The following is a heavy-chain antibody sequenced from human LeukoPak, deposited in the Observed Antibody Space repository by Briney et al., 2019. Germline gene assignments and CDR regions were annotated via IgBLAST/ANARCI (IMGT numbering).Heavy chain of an antibody. Sequence: SETLSLTCTASGGSFTSFYWSWIRQPAGKGLEWIGRFFSSGNTNYNPSFKSRATISVDKSKNQFSLKLTSVTAADTAVYYCAGYSGIYGHDYWGQGTLVSVSS. CDR3: AGYSGIYGHDY. CDR2: FFSSGNT. J-gene: IGHJ4*02. D-gene: IGHD3-10*01. V-gene: IGHV4-4*07. CDR1: GGSFTSFY.